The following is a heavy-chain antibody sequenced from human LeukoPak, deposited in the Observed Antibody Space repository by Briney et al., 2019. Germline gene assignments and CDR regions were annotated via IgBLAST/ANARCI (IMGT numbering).Heavy chain of an antibody. CDR3: ARAFTPGIRKALWIGDSL. V-gene: IGHV3-30*04. Sequence: PGGSLRLSCAASGFTFSSYAMHWVRQAPGKGLEWLAVVSAHGLDKFYASSVRGRFTISKVTSKNTLSLQMNSLRSDDSGVYYCARAFTPGIRKALWIGDSLWDQGTLVTVSS. CDR2: VSAHGLDK. CDR1: GFTFSSYA. D-gene: IGHD3-10*01. J-gene: IGHJ4*02.